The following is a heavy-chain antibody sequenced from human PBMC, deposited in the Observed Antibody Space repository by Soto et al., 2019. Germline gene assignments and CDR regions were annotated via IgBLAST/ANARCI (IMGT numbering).Heavy chain of an antibody. CDR2: INGGGSHI. V-gene: IGHV3-21*06. J-gene: IGHJ3*01. Sequence: EMHLVESGGGLVKPGGSLRLSCVASGFTFNSHALNWVRQAPGKGLEWVSSINGGGSHIYYADSLKGRFTTSRDNARNSVYLQMNSLRAEDTAVYYYAAELTSDAFDFWGPGTVVTVS. CDR1: GFTFNSHA. D-gene: IGHD3-9*01. CDR3: AAELTSDAFDF.